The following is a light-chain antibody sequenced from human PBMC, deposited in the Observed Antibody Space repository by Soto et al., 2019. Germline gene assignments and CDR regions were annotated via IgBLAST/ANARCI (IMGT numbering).Light chain of an antibody. V-gene: IGKV3D-7*01. CDR1: QSVSTDY. Sequence: EIVMTQSPATLSLSPGERATLSCRASQSVSTDYLSWYQQSPGQAPRLLIYGASTRATGIPARFSGSGSGTDFTLTVSSLQPEDFAIYYCQQDFKLPITFGRGTRLEIK. J-gene: IGKJ5*01. CDR2: GAS. CDR3: QQDFKLPIT.